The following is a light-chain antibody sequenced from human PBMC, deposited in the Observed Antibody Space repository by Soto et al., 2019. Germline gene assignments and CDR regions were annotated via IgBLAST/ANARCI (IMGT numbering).Light chain of an antibody. CDR1: SSDVGGYDY. J-gene: IGLJ2*01. V-gene: IGLV2-8*01. CDR3: TSYTTTTTQV. CDR2: EVS. Sequence: QSVLTQPPSASGSPGQPVTISCTGTSSDVGGYDYVSWYQQYPGKAPKLLIYEVSKRPSGVPDRFSGSKTGNTASLTVSGLQADDEADYYCTSYTTTTTQVFGGGTKVTVL.